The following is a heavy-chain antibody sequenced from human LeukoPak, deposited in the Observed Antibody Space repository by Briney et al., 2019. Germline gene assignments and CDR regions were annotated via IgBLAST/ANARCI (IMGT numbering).Heavy chain of an antibody. CDR1: GFTFSIYE. J-gene: IGHJ4*02. V-gene: IGHV3-48*03. Sequence: GGSLRLSCAASGFTFSIYEMNWVRQAPGKGLEWVSYIASSGSRTYYADSVKGRFTISRDNAKNSLYLQMNSLRAEDTAVYYCARDRRSSSSGFDYWGQGTLVTVSS. CDR3: ARDRRSSSSGFDY. CDR2: IASSGSRT. D-gene: IGHD6-6*01.